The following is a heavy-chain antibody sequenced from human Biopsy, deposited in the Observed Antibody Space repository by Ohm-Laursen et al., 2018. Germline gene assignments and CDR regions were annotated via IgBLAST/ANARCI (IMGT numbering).Heavy chain of an antibody. CDR2: MNHGGST. V-gene: IGHV4-34*01. Sequence: SDTLSLTCAVYGGSFSGYYWSWIRQPPGKGLEWIGEMNHGGSTNYNSSLKSRVTISVDTSKNQFSLKLNSVTAADTAVYYCARGSNWNDWSFDYWGQGTVATVPS. CDR3: ARGSNWNDWSFDY. J-gene: IGHJ4*02. CDR1: GGSFSGYY. D-gene: IGHD1-20*01.